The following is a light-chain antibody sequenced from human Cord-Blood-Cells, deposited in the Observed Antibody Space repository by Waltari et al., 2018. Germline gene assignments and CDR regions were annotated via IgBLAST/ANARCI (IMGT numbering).Light chain of an antibody. CDR1: QGISSY. CDR2: AAS. Sequence: QSPSSFSASTGDRVTITCRASQGISSYLAWYQQKPGKAPKLLIYAASTLQSGVPSRFSGSGSGTDFTLTISCLQSEDFATYYCQQYYSYPLTFGGGTKVEIK. CDR3: QQYYSYPLT. V-gene: IGKV1-8*01. J-gene: IGKJ4*01.